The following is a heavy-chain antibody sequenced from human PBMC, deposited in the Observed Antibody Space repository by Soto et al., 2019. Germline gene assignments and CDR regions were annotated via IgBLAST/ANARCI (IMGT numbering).Heavy chain of an antibody. D-gene: IGHD2-2*01. CDR3: ARDRATCCYYGMDV. Sequence: QMQLVESGGGVVQPGRSLTLSCAATGFTFSKHAMHWVRQTPGKGLEWVAVTSGDGDLKYYADSVKGRFTISRDNSKNSLSLQMNSLATEDTAIYYCARDRATCCYYGMDVWGQVTTVTVAS. CDR1: GFTFSKHA. V-gene: IGHV3-30-3*01. J-gene: IGHJ6*02. CDR2: TSGDGDLK.